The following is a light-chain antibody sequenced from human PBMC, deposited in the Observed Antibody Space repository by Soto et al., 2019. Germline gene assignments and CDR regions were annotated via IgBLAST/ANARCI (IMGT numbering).Light chain of an antibody. J-gene: IGKJ5*01. CDR3: QQRSKWPPIT. V-gene: IGKV3-11*01. Sequence: EIVLTQSPATLSLSPWERATLSCRTSQSVNRFLAWYRQKPGQAQRPLSHGASNSATGIPARFNGSGSWTDLTTPISSLEPEDFAVYFCQQRSKWPPITFGQGTRLEIK. CDR2: GAS. CDR1: QSVNRF.